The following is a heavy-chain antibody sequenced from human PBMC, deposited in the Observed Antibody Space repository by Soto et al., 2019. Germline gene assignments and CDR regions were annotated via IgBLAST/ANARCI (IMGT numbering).Heavy chain of an antibody. J-gene: IGHJ5*02. V-gene: IGHV4-31*03. D-gene: IGHD3-16*01. CDR2: IYYTGTT. CDR1: GGSISGAAYY. CDR3: ARDTRFYGGYNGFDP. Sequence: QVQLQESGPRLLKPSQTLSLTCTVSGGSISGAAYYWSWIRHLPGKGLEWIGYIYYTGTTYYRPSLESRVTISLDTSKNQFSLKLTSVTAADTAVYYCARDTRFYGGYNGFDPWGQGTLVTVSS.